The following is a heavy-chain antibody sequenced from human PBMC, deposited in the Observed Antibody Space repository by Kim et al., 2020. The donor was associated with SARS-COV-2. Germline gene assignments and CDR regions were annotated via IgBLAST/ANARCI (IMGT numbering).Heavy chain of an antibody. CDR1: GFSFSSFA. D-gene: IGHD6-19*01. V-gene: IGHV3-23*01. CDR3: VKRRSVEGSYFDY. Sequence: GGSLRLSCAASGFSFSSFAMAWVRQAPARGLEWVSSISGSGITTYYADSVKGRFTISRDNSKNTLYLQMFSLRAEDTAIFYCVKRRSVEGSYFDYWGQGILVTVSS. J-gene: IGHJ4*02. CDR2: ISGSGITT.